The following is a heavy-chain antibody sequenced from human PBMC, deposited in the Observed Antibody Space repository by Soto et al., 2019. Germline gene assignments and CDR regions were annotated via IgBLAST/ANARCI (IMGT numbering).Heavy chain of an antibody. D-gene: IGHD2-2*01. CDR1: GYTFTGYY. Sequence: ASVKVSCKASGYTFTGYYMHWVRQAPGQGLEWMGWINPNSGGTNYAQKFQGWVTMTRDTSISTAYMELSRLRSDDTAVYYCARERVVPAAMRYYYGMDVWGQGTTVTVSS. CDR2: INPNSGGT. V-gene: IGHV1-2*04. CDR3: ARERVVPAAMRYYYGMDV. J-gene: IGHJ6*02.